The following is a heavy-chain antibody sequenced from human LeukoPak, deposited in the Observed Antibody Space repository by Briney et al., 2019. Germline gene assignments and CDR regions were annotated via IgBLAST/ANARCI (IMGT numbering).Heavy chain of an antibody. CDR1: GFTVSSNY. Sequence: GGSLRLSCAASGFTVSSNYMSWVRQAPGKGLEWVSVIYSGGSTYYADSVKGRFTTSRDNSKNTLYLQMNSLRAEDTAVYYCYYGSGSYYPETYYYYYGMDVWGQGTTVTVSS. J-gene: IGHJ6*02. CDR3: YYGSGSYYPETYYYYYGMDV. D-gene: IGHD3-10*01. CDR2: IYSGGST. V-gene: IGHV3-66*01.